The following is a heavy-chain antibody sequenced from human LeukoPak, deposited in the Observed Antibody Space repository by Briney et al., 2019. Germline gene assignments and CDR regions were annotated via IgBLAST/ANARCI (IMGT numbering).Heavy chain of an antibody. CDR3: ARGYYDTNGYYYRLDS. Sequence: ASVKVSCKASGYTFTTYDINWVRQATGQGHEWMGWMNPNRGNTGYEQKFQGRVTMTGNTSISTAYMELSSLRSEDTAVYYCARGYYDTNGYYYRLDSWGQGTLVTVSS. CDR1: GYTFTTYD. J-gene: IGHJ4*02. CDR2: MNPNRGNT. V-gene: IGHV1-8*01. D-gene: IGHD3-22*01.